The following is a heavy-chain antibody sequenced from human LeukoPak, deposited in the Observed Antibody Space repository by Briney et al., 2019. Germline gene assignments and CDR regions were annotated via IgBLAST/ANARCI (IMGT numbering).Heavy chain of an antibody. J-gene: IGHJ4*02. CDR2: IHYSGST. V-gene: IGHV4-59*08. Sequence: SETLSLTCTVSGGSITRYYWSWMRQPPGKGLEWIGYIHYSGSTNYNPSLKSRVTISLDTSKNQSSLKLSSVTAADTAVYYCASSEWNYARWGQGTLVTVSS. CDR1: GGSITRYY. CDR3: ASSEWNYAR. D-gene: IGHD1-7*01.